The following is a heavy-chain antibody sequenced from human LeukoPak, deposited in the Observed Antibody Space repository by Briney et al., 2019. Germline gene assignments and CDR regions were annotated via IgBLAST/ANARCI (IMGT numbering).Heavy chain of an antibody. CDR1: GFTFSSYS. J-gene: IGHJ1*01. Sequence: GGSLRLSCAASGFTFSSYSMNWVRQAPGKGLEWVSYISSSSSTIYYADSMKGRFTISRDNSKNSLYLQMNSLRTEDTALYYCAKGAGPAPTIDDFFQHWGQGTLVTVSS. CDR2: ISSSSSTI. CDR3: AKGAGPAPTIDDFFQH. D-gene: IGHD3-9*01. V-gene: IGHV3-48*04.